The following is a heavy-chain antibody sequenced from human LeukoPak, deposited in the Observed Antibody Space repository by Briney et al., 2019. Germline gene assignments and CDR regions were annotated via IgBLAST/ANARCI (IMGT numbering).Heavy chain of an antibody. CDR3: ARDSTVRGVIIEDGDY. V-gene: IGHV3-21*01. D-gene: IGHD3-10*01. J-gene: IGHJ4*02. CDR2: ISSSSSYI. CDR1: GFTFSSYS. Sequence: GGSLRLSCAASGFTFSSYSMNWVRQAPGKGLEWVSSISSSSSYIYYADSVKGRFTISRDNAKNSLYLQTNSLRAEDTAVYYCARDSTVRGVIIEDGDYWGQGTLVTVSS.